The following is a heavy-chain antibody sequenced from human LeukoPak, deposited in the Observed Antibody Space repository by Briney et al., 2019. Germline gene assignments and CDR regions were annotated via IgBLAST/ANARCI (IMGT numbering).Heavy chain of an antibody. Sequence: PGGSLRLSCAASGFTFSSYAMHWVRQAPGKGLEWVAVISYDGSNKYYADSVKGRFTISRDNSKNTPYPQMNSLRAEDTAVYYCARAGIAVAGPYYYYGMDVWGQGTTVTVSS. CDR1: GFTFSSYA. CDR3: ARAGIAVAGPYYYYGMDV. V-gene: IGHV3-30-3*01. CDR2: ISYDGSNK. D-gene: IGHD6-19*01. J-gene: IGHJ6*02.